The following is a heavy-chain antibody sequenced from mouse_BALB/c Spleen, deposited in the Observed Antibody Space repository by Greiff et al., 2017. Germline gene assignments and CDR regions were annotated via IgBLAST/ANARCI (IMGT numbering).Heavy chain of an antibody. D-gene: IGHD2-4*01. CDR2: ISSGSSTI. J-gene: IGHJ4*01. Sequence: DVKLVESGGGLVQPGGSRKLSCAASGFTFSSFGMHWVRQAPEKGLEWVAYISSGSSTIYYADTVKGRFTISRDNPKNTLFLQMTSLRSEDTAMYYCARDYDAPYAMDYWGQGTSVTVSS. CDR1: GFTFSSFG. CDR3: ARDYDAPYAMDY. V-gene: IGHV5-17*02.